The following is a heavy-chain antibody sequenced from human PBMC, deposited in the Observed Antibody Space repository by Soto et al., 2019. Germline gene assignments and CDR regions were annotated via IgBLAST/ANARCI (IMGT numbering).Heavy chain of an antibody. CDR3: PTHPILTGYHDAFDI. CDR1: GYKVSTWHNFTSYW. V-gene: IGHV5-10-1*01. D-gene: IGHD3-9*01. Sequence: GESLKISCMGSGYKVSTWHNFTSYWIAWVRQMPGKGLEWMGRIDPSDSYTNYSPSFQGHVTISADKSISTAYLQWSSLKASDTAMYYCPTHPILTGYHDAFDIWGQGTMVTVSS. J-gene: IGHJ3*02. CDR2: IDPSDSYT.